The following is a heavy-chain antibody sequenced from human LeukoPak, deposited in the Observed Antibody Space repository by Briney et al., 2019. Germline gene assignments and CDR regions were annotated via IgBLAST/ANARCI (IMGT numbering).Heavy chain of an antibody. CDR1: GFTFSTYW. CDR3: ARDRGYVPDY. V-gene: IGHV3-74*01. Sequence: PGGSLRLSCAASGFTFSTYWLHWVRQAPGKGLVWVSLITSDGSSTSYTDSVKGRFTISRDNAKNTLYLQMNSLTAEDTAAYYCARDRGYVPDYWGQGTLVTVSS. J-gene: IGHJ4*02. CDR2: ITSDGSST. D-gene: IGHD3-22*01.